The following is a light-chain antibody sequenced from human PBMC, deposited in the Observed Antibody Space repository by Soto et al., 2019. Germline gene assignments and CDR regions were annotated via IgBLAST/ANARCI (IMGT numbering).Light chain of an antibody. V-gene: IGKV3-11*01. CDR2: DAS. CDR3: QXRSNWPPEVT. Sequence: EIVLTQSPSTLSLSPGERATLSCRASQSVSAYLAWYQQKPGPAPRLLIHDASNRATGIPARFSGSGSGTDFTLTITSLEPEDFAIYYXQXRSNWPPEVTFGQGTRLEI. CDR1: QSVSAY. J-gene: IGKJ5*01.